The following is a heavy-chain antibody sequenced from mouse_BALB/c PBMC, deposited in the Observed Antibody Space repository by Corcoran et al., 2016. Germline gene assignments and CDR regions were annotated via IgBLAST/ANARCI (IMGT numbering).Heavy chain of an antibody. CDR2: INTYTGEP. J-gene: IGHJ4*01. V-gene: IGHV9-3-1*01. CDR1: GYTFTNYG. CDR3: ARAYGNYDAMDY. D-gene: IGHD2-1*01. Sequence: QIQLVQSGPELKKPGETVKISCKASGYTFTNYGMNWVKQAPGKGLKWMGWINTYTGEPTYADDFKGRFAFSLETSASTAYLQINNLKNEDTATYFCARAYGNYDAMDYWGQGTSVTVSS.